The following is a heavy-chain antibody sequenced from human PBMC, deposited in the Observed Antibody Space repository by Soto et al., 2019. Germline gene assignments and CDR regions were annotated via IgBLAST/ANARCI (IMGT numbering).Heavy chain of an antibody. J-gene: IGHJ4*02. D-gene: IGHD3-10*01. Sequence: PSETLSLTCTVSGDSISSSSYYWGWIRQPPGKGLEWIGYIYYSGSTYYNPSLKSRVTISVDTSKNQFSLKLSSVTAADTAVYYCARHNYGSGSTYFDYWGQGTLVTVSS. CDR3: ARHNYGSGSTYFDY. CDR2: IYYSGST. V-gene: IGHV4-61*05. CDR1: GDSISSSSYY.